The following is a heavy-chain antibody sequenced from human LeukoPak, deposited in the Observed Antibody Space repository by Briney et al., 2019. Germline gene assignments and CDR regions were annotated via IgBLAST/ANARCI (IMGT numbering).Heavy chain of an antibody. CDR1: GYTFTDYY. CDR3: ARASNIYDSSGYYYTLDY. J-gene: IGHJ4*02. D-gene: IGHD3-22*01. Sequence: ASVKVSCKASGYTFTDYYMHWVRQAPGQGLEWMGRINHNSGGTNYAQKFQGRVTMTRDTSISTAYMELSRLRSDDTAVYYCARASNIYDSSGYYYTLDYWGQGTLVTVSS. CDR2: INHNSGGT. V-gene: IGHV1-2*06.